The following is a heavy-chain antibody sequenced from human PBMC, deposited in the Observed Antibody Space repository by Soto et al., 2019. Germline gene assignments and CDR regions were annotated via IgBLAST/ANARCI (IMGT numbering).Heavy chain of an antibody. J-gene: IGHJ4*02. CDR2: IYYSGST. CDR3: ARHRPHFHSSGWYLDY. Sequence: QLQLQESGPGLVKPSETLSLTCTVSGGSISSSSYYWGWIRQPPGKGLEWIGSIYYSGSTYYNPSLKSRVTISVDTSKNQFSLKLSSVTAADTAVYYCARHRPHFHSSGWYLDYWGQGTLVTVSS. V-gene: IGHV4-39*01. CDR1: GGSISSSSYY. D-gene: IGHD6-19*01.